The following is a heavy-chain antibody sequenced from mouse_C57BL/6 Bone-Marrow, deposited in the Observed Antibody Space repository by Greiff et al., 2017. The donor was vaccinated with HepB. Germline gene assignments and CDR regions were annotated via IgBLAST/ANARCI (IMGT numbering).Heavy chain of an antibody. D-gene: IGHD1-1*01. V-gene: IGHV5-4*03. Sequence: EVKVVESGGGLVKPGGSLKLSCAASGFTFSSYAMSWVRQTPEKRLEWVATISDGGSYTYYPDNVKGRFTISRDNAKNNLYLQMSHLKSEDTAMYYCASNYYYGSSYVGNYAMDYWGQGTSVTVSS. CDR2: ISDGGSYT. CDR1: GFTFSSYA. CDR3: ASNYYYGSSYVGNYAMDY. J-gene: IGHJ4*01.